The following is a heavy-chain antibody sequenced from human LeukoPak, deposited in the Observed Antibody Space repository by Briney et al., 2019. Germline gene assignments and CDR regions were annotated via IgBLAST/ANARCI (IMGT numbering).Heavy chain of an antibody. J-gene: IGHJ4*02. CDR1: LDSTTSNF. Sequence: SETLSLTCTVSLDSTTSNFWSWVRQPPGKGLEWIGEIHRSGSPNYNPSLQSRVTISIDRSRNQIVLELSSVTAADTAVYYCANGRGYSYIDYWGQGTLVTVSS. V-gene: IGHV4-4*02. CDR3: ANGRGYSYIDY. CDR2: IHRSGSP. D-gene: IGHD5-18*01.